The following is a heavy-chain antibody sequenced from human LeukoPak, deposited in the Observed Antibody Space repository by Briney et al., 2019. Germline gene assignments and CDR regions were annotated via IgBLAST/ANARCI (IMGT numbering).Heavy chain of an antibody. D-gene: IGHD3-22*01. CDR1: GFTFSSYA. CDR3: AKGMGSGYYYYYYYVDV. J-gene: IGHJ6*03. V-gene: IGHV3-23*01. CDR2: ISGGGGST. Sequence: GGSLRLSCAASGFTFSSYAMSWVRQAPGKGLEWVSAISGGGGSTFYADSVKGRFTISRDNSKNTLYLQMNSLRAEDTAVYYCAKGMGSGYYYYYYYVDVWGKGTTVTVSS.